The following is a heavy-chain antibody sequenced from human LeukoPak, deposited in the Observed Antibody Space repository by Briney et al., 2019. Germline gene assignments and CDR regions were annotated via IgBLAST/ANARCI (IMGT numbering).Heavy chain of an antibody. CDR2: IWYDGSNK. D-gene: IGHD4-17*01. Sequence: GGSLRLSCAASGFTFSSYGMHWVRQAPGKGLEWVAVIWYDGSNKYYADSVKGRFTISRDNSKNTLYLQMNSLRAEDTAVYYCAIKKHGDYGELSYYYYGMDVWGQGTTVTVSS. V-gene: IGHV3-33*01. J-gene: IGHJ6*02. CDR3: AIKKHGDYGELSYYYYGMDV. CDR1: GFTFSSYG.